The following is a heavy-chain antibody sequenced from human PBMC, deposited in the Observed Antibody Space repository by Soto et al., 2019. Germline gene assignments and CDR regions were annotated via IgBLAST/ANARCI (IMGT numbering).Heavy chain of an antibody. J-gene: IGHJ5*02. V-gene: IGHV3-21*01. D-gene: IGHD1-1*01. CDR2: ISSSSSYI. Sequence: GGSLRLSCAASGFTFSSYSMNWVRQAPGKGLEWVSSISSSSSYIYYTDSVKGRFTISRDNAKNSLYLQMNSLRAEDTAVYYCASLNDVGWFDPWGQGTLVTVS. CDR1: GFTFSSYS. CDR3: ASLNDVGWFDP.